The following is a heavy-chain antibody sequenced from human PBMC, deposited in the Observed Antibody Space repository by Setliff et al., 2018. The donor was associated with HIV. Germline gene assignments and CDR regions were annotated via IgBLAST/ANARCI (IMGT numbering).Heavy chain of an antibody. CDR1: GGTFSSFG. V-gene: IGHV1-69*13. D-gene: IGHD1-20*01. Sequence: SVKVSCKASGGTFSSFGISWVRQAPGQGLEWMGGIIPRFGTANYAQKFQGRVTITADEPTSTAYMELSSLRSEDTAVYYCARGPRYNWNSYYYMDVWGKGTTVTVSS. CDR2: IIPRFGTA. CDR3: ARGPRYNWNSYYYMDV. J-gene: IGHJ6*03.